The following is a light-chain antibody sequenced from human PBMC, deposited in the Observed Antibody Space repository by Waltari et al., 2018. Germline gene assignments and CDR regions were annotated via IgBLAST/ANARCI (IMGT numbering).Light chain of an antibody. CDR3: CSYAGTYV. Sequence: QSALTQPRSVSGSPGQSVTISCTGTSSDVGAYNYVSWYQQHPDEAPKLVIYDVNKRPSGGSDRFSGSKSGNTASLTISGLQAEDEADYYCCSYAGTYVFGTGTHVTVL. CDR2: DVN. CDR1: SSDVGAYNY. J-gene: IGLJ1*01. V-gene: IGLV2-11*01.